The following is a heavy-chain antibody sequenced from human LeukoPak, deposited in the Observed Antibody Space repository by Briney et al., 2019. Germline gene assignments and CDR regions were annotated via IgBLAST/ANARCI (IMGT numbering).Heavy chain of an antibody. CDR1: GYSFTSYW. V-gene: IGHV5-51*01. D-gene: IGHD3-3*01. CDR3: ARLQTIFGGGAAYAFDI. Sequence: HGESLQISCKGSGYSFTSYWIGWVRQMPGKGLEWMGVIYPGDSDTRYSPSFQGQVTISADKSISTAYLQWSSLKASDTAMYYCARLQTIFGGGAAYAFDIWGQGTMVTVSS. CDR2: IYPGDSDT. J-gene: IGHJ3*02.